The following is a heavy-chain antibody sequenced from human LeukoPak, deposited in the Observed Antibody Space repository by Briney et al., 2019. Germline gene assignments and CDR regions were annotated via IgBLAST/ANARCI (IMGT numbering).Heavy chain of an antibody. J-gene: IGHJ5*02. CDR3: ARGQAGTTVDP. CDR1: GYTFTSYG. Sequence: GASVKVSCKASGYTFTSYGISWVRQAPGQGLEWMGWISTYNGNTNYAQKVQGRVTMTTDTSTRTAYMELRSLRSDDTAVYYCARGQAGTTVDPWGQGTLVTVSS. V-gene: IGHV1-18*01. D-gene: IGHD1/OR15-1a*01. CDR2: ISTYNGNT.